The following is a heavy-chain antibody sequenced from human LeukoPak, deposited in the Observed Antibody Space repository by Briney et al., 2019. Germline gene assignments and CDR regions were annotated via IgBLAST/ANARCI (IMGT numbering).Heavy chain of an antibody. CDR3: ATVKGTVLLWFGGFDY. CDR1: GYTLTELS. Sequence: ASVKVSCKVSGYTLTELSMHWVRQAPGKGLEWMGGFDPEDGETIYAQKFQGRVTMTEDTSTDTAYMELSSLRSEDTAVYYRATVKGTVLLWFGGFDYWGQGTLVTVSS. J-gene: IGHJ4*02. V-gene: IGHV1-24*01. CDR2: FDPEDGET. D-gene: IGHD3-10*01.